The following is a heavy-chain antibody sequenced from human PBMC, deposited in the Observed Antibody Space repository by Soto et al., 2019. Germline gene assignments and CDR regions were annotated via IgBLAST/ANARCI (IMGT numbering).Heavy chain of an antibody. D-gene: IGHD6-6*01. CDR1: GYSFTSYW. Sequence: GEFLKIYCKGSGYSFTSYWIGWVREMPGKGLERMGIIYPVEYDTRYSPSFQGQVTISADKSISTSYLQWSSLKASDTAMYYCARHSSSSSSYYYYYGMDVWGQGTTVTVSS. CDR3: ARHSSSSSSYYYYYGMDV. CDR2: IYPVEYDT. J-gene: IGHJ6*02. V-gene: IGHV5-51*01.